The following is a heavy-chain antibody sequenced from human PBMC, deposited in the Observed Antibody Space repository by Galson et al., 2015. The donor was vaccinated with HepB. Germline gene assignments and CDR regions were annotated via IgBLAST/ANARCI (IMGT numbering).Heavy chain of an antibody. D-gene: IGHD6-13*01. CDR1: GFTFSSYS. J-gene: IGHJ6*02. Sequence: SLRLSCAASGFTFSSYSMNWVRQAPGKGLEWVSSISSSSYIYYADSVKGRFTISRDNAKNSLYLQMNSLRAEDTAVYYCARDRSSWYSSFFQEDVWGQGTTVTVSS. CDR2: ISSSSYI. V-gene: IGHV3-21*01. CDR3: ARDRSSWYSSFFQEDV.